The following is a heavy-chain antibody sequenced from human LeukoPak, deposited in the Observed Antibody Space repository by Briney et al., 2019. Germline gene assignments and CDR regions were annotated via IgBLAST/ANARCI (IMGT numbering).Heavy chain of an antibody. CDR2: IKSDGSST. J-gene: IGHJ4*02. Sequence: GGSLRLSCEASGFNFDEFGMTWVRQAPGKGLVWVSRIKSDGSSTAYADSVKGRFTISRDNAKNTLYLQMNSLRAEDTAVYYCARDFFTSPDYWGQGTLVTVSS. CDR3: ARDFFTSPDY. CDR1: GFNFDEFG. V-gene: IGHV3-74*03.